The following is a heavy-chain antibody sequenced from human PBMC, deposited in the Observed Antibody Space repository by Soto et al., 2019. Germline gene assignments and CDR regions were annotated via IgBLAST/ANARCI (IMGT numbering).Heavy chain of an antibody. Sequence: GSMRLASAASGVTLGSYSMNWVRQAPGKGLGWVASISSSSSYIYYADSVKGRLTIARDNDKNSLYLQMNSMRAEDTDVYYCARDKRLGSGSYIRTPLYYYGMDVWGQGTTVTVSS. CDR3: ARDKRLGSGSYIRTPLYYYGMDV. V-gene: IGHV3-21*01. D-gene: IGHD3-10*01. CDR2: ISSSSSYI. J-gene: IGHJ6*02. CDR1: GVTLGSYS.